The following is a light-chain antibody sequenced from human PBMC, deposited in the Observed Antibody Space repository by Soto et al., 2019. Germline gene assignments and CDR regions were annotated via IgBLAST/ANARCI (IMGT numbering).Light chain of an antibody. CDR3: SSYTSSSTYV. V-gene: IGLV2-14*03. Sequence: QPVLPQPASGYRSPGQSITISIPGNSTDIGRYNYVSWYQQHPGKAPKLMIYDVSNRPSGVSNRFSGSKSGNTASLTISGLQAEDEADYYCSSYTSSSTYVFGTGTKVTVL. J-gene: IGLJ1*01. CDR2: DVS. CDR1: STDIGRYNY.